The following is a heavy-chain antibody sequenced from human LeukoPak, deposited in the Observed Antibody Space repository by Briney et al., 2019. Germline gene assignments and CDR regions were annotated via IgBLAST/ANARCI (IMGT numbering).Heavy chain of an antibody. J-gene: IGHJ4*02. Sequence: SETLSLTCTVYGGSFSAYHWNWLRQPPGKGLEWIGAINHSGGTKYNPSLKSSVTISLDTSKNQFSLKLSAMTAADTAVYYCAREFGDPAHSFDYWGRGTLVTVSS. CDR2: INHSGGT. V-gene: IGHV4-34*01. D-gene: IGHD3-10*01. CDR1: GGSFSAYH. CDR3: AREFGDPAHSFDY.